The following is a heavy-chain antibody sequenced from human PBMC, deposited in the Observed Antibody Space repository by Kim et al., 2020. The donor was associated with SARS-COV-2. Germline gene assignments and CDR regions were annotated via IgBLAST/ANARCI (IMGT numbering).Heavy chain of an antibody. CDR3: ATGLCYGSDWWRPLDF. V-gene: IGHV1-2*02. CDR2: VSPNNGAT. D-gene: IGHD6-19*01. Sequence: ASVKVSCKASGYTFSDYYIHWVRQAPGQGLEWMGWVSPNNGATTYAQKFQGTVIMTSDTSISTAYLDLTRLIYDDTAVYYCATGLCYGSDWWRPLDFWGQGTLVIVSS. J-gene: IGHJ4*02. CDR1: GYTFSDYY.